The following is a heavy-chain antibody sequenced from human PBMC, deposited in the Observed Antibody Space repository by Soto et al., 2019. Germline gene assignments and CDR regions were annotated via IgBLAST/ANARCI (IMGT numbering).Heavy chain of an antibody. J-gene: IGHJ4*02. CDR3: ATDLRVSRHPHDYGGNLVMGSDY. CDR2: TYYRSKWYN. D-gene: IGHD4-17*01. CDR1: GDSVSSNSAA. V-gene: IGHV6-1*01. Sequence: SQTLSLTCAISGDSVSSNSAAWNWIRQSPSRGLEWLGRTYYRSKWYNDYAVSVKSRITINPDTSKNQFSLQLNSVTPEDTAVYYCATDLRVSRHPHDYGGNLVMGSDYWGQGTLVTVSS.